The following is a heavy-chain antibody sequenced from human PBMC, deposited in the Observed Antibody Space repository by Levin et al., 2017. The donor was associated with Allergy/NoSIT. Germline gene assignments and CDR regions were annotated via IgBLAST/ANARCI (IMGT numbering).Heavy chain of an antibody. Sequence: SETLSLTCSVSGGSISSYHWSWIRQPPGKGLEWIGHFYYSGSSNYNPSLKSRVTISVDTSKNQFSLNLTAVTAADTAMYYCARHVYPDGSPFDSWGLGSLVTVSS. CDR2: FYYSGSS. J-gene: IGHJ4*02. CDR3: ARHVYPDGSPFDS. CDR1: GGSISSYH. D-gene: IGHD3-10*01. V-gene: IGHV4-59*08.